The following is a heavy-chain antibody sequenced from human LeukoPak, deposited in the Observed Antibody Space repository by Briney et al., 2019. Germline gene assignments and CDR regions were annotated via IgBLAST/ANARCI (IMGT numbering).Heavy chain of an antibody. CDR1: GYRFTTYW. CDR3: ARHAPTVAYPPDY. J-gene: IGHJ4*02. D-gene: IGHD4-23*01. Sequence: GESLKIPCKGSGYRFTTYWIGWVRQMPGKGLEWMGIIYPGDSDTRYSPSFQGQVTISADKSISTAYLQWSSLKASDTAMYYCARHAPTVAYPPDYWGQGTLVTVSS. V-gene: IGHV5-51*01. CDR2: IYPGDSDT.